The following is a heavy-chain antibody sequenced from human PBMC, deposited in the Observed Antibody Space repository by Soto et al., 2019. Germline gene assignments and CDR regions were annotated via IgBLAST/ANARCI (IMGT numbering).Heavy chain of an antibody. D-gene: IGHD3-10*01. J-gene: IGHJ6*03. CDR3: ARERTFGDNKHNYMDV. CDR1: EFPFSRHG. Sequence: QVQLVESGGGVVQPGRSLRLSCAASEFPFSRHGMHWVRQAPGKGLQWVGVIWSDGSNEVYADSVKGRFIISRDNSKNILYLQMNSLRAEDTAVYYCARERTFGDNKHNYMDVWGTGITVTVSS. V-gene: IGHV3-33*01. CDR2: IWSDGSNE.